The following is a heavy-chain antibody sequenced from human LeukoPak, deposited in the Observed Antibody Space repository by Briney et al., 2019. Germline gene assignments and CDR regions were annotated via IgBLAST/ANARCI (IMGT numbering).Heavy chain of an antibody. Sequence: GSLRLSCEVSGFTFSTSVMHWVRQAPGNGLEYVSGISDNGLDTHYGNSVEGRFTISRDNAKNSLYLQMNSLRAEDTAVYYCARDASNIVVVPAARDAFDIWGQGTMVTVSS. V-gene: IGHV3-64*01. CDR3: ARDASNIVVVPAARDAFDI. J-gene: IGHJ3*02. D-gene: IGHD2-2*01. CDR1: GFTFSTSV. CDR2: ISDNGLDT.